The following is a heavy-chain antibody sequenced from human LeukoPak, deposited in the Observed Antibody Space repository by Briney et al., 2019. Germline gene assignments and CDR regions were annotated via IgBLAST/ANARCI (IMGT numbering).Heavy chain of an antibody. CDR3: AKDTLLRFLEWLSIVDAFDI. J-gene: IGHJ3*02. CDR1: GFTFPNFA. Sequence: GGSLRLSCAASGFTFPNFAMSWVRQAPGKGLEWVSAISGSGGTTFYADAVKGRFTISRDNSKNTLYLQMNSLRAEDTAVYYCAKDTLLRFLEWLSIVDAFDIWGQGTMVTVSS. V-gene: IGHV3-23*01. CDR2: ISGSGGTT. D-gene: IGHD3-3*01.